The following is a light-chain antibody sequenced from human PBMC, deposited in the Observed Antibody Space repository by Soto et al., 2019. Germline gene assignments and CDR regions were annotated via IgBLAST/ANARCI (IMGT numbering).Light chain of an antibody. CDR3: RPSTSSRTRV. CDR2: DVS. V-gene: IGLV2-14*01. Sequence: QSALTQPASVSGSPGQSITISCTGTSSDVGGYNYVSWYQQHPGQAPKLMIYDVSNRPSGVSNRFSGSKSVNTASLTISGLQAEDEADYSCRPSTSSRTRVFGTGTKLTGL. J-gene: IGLJ1*01. CDR1: SSDVGGYNY.